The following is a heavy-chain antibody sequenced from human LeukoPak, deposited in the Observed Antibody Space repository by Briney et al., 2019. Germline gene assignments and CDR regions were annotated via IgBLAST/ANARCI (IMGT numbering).Heavy chain of an antibody. CDR2: IYYSGST. J-gene: IGHJ4*02. CDR1: GDSTSSGDYY. CDR3: AREGVVGATTRFDH. D-gene: IGHD1-26*01. Sequence: SQTLSLTCTVSGDSTSSGDYYWSWIRQPPGKGLEWIGYIYYSGSTYYNPSLKSRVSISVDTSKNQFSLKLSSVTAADTAVYYCAREGVVGATTRFDHWGQGTLVTVSS. V-gene: IGHV4-30-4*08.